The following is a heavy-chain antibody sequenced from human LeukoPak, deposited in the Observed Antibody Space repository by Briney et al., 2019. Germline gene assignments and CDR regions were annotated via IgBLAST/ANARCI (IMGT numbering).Heavy chain of an antibody. V-gene: IGHV3-15*01. CDR1: GFTFSNAW. D-gene: IGHD6-6*01. CDR2: IKSKTDGGTT. CDR3: TTGWDLLAARYYYYMDV. Sequence: GGSLRLSCAASGFTFSNAWMSWVRQAPGKGLEWVGRIKSKTDGGTTDYAAPVKGRFTISRDDSKNTLYLQMNSLKTEDTAVYYCTTGWDLLAARYYYYMDVWGKGTTVTVSS. J-gene: IGHJ6*03.